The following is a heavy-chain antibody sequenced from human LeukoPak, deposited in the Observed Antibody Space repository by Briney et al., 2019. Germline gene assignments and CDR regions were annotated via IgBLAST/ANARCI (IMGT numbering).Heavy chain of an antibody. J-gene: IGHJ3*02. CDR2: ICHSGST. Sequence: ETLSLTCAVSGYTISSGCYRGCLREPPGGGLEGIESICHSGSTYYDASLKGRVTISVDTSKNQFSLKLSSVTAADTAVYYCARRRVTDYSYAFDIWGQGTMVTVS. V-gene: IGHV4-38-2*01. CDR3: ARRRVTDYSYAFDI. D-gene: IGHD2-21*02. CDR1: GYTISSGCY.